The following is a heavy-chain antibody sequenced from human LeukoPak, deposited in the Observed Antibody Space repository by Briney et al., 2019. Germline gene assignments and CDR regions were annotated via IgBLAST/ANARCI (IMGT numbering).Heavy chain of an antibody. Sequence: GGSLRLSCEASGFTFNTYSMNWARQAPGKALEWVSSIDSSGGYMFYADSVKGRFIISRDNAKDSLYLQMNSLRVEDTAVYYCLRGDRRDYWGQGTLVTVSS. V-gene: IGHV3-21*06. CDR2: IDSSGGYM. J-gene: IGHJ4*02. CDR1: GFTFNTYS. CDR3: LRGDRRDY.